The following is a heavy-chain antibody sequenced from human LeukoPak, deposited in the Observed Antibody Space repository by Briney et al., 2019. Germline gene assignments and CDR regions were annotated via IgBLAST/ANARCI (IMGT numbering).Heavy chain of an antibody. CDR1: GYTFTSYD. Sequence: GASVKVSCKASGYTFTSYDINWVRQATGQGLEWMGWMNPNSGNTGYAQKFQGRVTMTRNTSISIAYMELSSLRSEDTAVYYCARGRLAYDFWSGYYWGDNSLLNWFDPWGQGTLVTVSS. V-gene: IGHV1-8*01. J-gene: IGHJ5*02. CDR3: ARGRLAYDFWSGYYWGDNSLLNWFDP. CDR2: MNPNSGNT. D-gene: IGHD3-3*01.